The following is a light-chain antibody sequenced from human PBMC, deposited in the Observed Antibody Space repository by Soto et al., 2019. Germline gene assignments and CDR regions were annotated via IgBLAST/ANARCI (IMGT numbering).Light chain of an antibody. CDR2: DAS. CDR1: QSVSSY. V-gene: IGKV3-11*01. J-gene: IGKJ4*01. CDR3: QQRSNWPLT. Sequence: EIVLTQSPATLSLSPGERATISCRASQSVSSYLAWYQQKPGQAPRLLIYDASNKATGIPARLSGSGSGTDFTLTISSLEPEDFAVYYCQQRSNWPLTFGGGTKVEIK.